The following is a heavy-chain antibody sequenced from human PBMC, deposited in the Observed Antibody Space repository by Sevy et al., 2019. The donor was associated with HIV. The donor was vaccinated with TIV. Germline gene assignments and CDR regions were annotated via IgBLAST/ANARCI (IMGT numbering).Heavy chain of an antibody. CDR1: GYTFPNYG. D-gene: IGHD2-2*02. J-gene: IGHJ4*02. CDR2: ISAYNGNT. V-gene: IGHV1-18*01. CDR3: ARYCSSTSCYTVDRKLDY. Sequence: ASVKVSCKTSGYTFPNYGINWVRQAPGQGLEWMGCISAYNGNTNYAQTFQGRVTMTTDTSTSTAYMELRSLRSDDTAVYYCARYCSSTSCYTVDRKLDYWGQGTLVTVSS.